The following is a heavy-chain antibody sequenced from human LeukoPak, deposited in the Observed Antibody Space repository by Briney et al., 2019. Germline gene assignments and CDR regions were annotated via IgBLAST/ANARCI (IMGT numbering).Heavy chain of an antibody. CDR1: GFTFSSYS. CDR3: ARGSGYGDYFYDY. V-gene: IGHV3-21*01. CDR2: ISSSSSYI. Sequence: GGSLRLSRAASGFTFSSYSMNWVRQAPGKGLEWVSSISSSSSYIYYADSVKGRFTISRDNAKNSLYLQMNSLRAEDTAVYYCARGSGYGDYFYDYWGQGTLVTVSS. D-gene: IGHD4-17*01. J-gene: IGHJ4*02.